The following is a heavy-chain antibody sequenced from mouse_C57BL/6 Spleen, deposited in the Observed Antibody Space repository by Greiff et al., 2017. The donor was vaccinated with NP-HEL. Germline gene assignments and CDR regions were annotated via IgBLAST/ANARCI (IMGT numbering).Heavy chain of an antibody. J-gene: IGHJ3*01. Sequence: QVQLQQSGPELVKPGASVKISCKASGYAFSSSWMNWVKQRPGKGLEWIGRIYPGDGDTNYNQKFKGKSTLTVDKSSSTAYMQLSSLTSEDSAVYYCASYDYDGFAYWGQGTLVTVSA. CDR3: ASYDYDGFAY. CDR2: IYPGDGDT. V-gene: IGHV1-82*01. D-gene: IGHD2-4*01. CDR1: GYAFSSSW.